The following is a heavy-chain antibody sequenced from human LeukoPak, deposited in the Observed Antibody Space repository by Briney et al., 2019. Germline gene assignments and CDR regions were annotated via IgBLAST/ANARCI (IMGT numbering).Heavy chain of an antibody. CDR2: ISAYNRNT. CDR1: GYTFTTYG. J-gene: IGHJ6*03. D-gene: IGHD5/OR15-5a*01. V-gene: IGHV1-18*01. CDR3: ARGGSLPDPYYMDV. Sequence: ASVKVSCKASGYTFTTYGISWVRQAPGQGLEWMGWISAYNRNTNYAQKLQGRVTMTTDTSTSTAYMELSSLRSEDTAVYYCARGGSLPDPYYMDVWGKGTTVTVSS.